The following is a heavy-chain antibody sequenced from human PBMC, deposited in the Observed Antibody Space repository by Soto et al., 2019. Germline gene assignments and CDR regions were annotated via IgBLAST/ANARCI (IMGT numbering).Heavy chain of an antibody. CDR1: GFTFSSYG. CDR2: IWYDGSNK. Sequence: QVQLVESGGGVVQPGRSLRLSCAASGFTFSSYGMHWVRQAPGKGLEWVAVIWYDGSNKYYADSVKGRFTISRDNSKNTPYLQMNSRRAEDTAVYYCARDVEGGYCISTRCYQDYYGMDVWGQGTTVTVSS. V-gene: IGHV3-33*01. CDR3: ARDVEGGYCISTRCYQDYYGMDV. J-gene: IGHJ6*02. D-gene: IGHD2-2*01.